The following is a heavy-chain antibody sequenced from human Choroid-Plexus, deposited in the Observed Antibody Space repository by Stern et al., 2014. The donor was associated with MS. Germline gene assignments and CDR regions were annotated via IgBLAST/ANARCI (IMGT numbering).Heavy chain of an antibody. CDR2: ISGSGGKI. CDR1: GFTFRTYA. CDR3: AKDLRASSGYYSLVGAFDI. J-gene: IGHJ3*02. V-gene: IGHV3-23*04. Sequence: QLVQSGGDLVKPGESLRLSCAASGFTFRTYAMSWVRQAPGKGLEWGSGISGSGGKINYADSAKGRFTLSRDNPTNTLYLQMNSLRAEDTAVYYCAKDLRASSGYYSLVGAFDIWGQGSMVTVSS. D-gene: IGHD3-22*01.